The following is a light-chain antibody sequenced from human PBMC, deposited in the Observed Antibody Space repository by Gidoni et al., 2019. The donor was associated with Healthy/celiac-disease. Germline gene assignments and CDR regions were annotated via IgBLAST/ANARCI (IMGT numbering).Light chain of an antibody. CDR2: KAS. J-gene: IGKJ2*01. CDR3: KQYNSYSYT. V-gene: IGKV1-5*03. Sequence: DIQMTQSPSTLSASVGDRVTITCRASQSISSWLAWYQQKPGKAPKLLIYKASSLESGVPSRFSGSGSGTEFTLTISRLQPDDFATYYCKQYNSYSYTFGQXTKLEIK. CDR1: QSISSW.